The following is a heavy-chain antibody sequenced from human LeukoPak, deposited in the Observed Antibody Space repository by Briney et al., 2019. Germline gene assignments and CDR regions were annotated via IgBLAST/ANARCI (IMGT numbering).Heavy chain of an antibody. V-gene: IGHV3-9*01. CDR2: ISWNSGSI. CDR1: GFTFDDYA. CDR3: AKDTLAAAGRYYYYGMDV. D-gene: IGHD6-13*01. J-gene: IGHJ6*02. Sequence: PGRSLRLSCAASGFTFDDYAMYWVRQAPGKGLEWVSGISWNSGSIGYADSVKGRFTISRDNAKNSLYLQMNSLRAEDTALYYCAKDTLAAAGRYYYYGMDVWGQGTTVTVSS.